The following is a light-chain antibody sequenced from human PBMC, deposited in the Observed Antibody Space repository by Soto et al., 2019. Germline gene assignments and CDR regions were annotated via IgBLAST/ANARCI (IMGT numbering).Light chain of an antibody. CDR2: AAS. CDR1: QRIANY. J-gene: IGKJ2*01. Sequence: DIQMTQSPSSLSASVEDRVTITCRASQRIANYLNWYQQKPGKAPTLLIYAASSLQSGVPSRFSGSGSGTDFTLTISSLQPEDFATYYCQHSHSAPPTFGQGTNLEIK. V-gene: IGKV1-39*01. CDR3: QHSHSAPPT.